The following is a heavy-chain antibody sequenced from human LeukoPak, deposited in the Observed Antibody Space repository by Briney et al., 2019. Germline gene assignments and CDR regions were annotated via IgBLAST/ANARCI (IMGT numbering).Heavy chain of an antibody. Sequence: PGRSLRLSCAASGFTFSSYAMHWVRQAPGKGLEWVAVISYDGSNKYYADSVKGRFTISRDNSKSTLYLQMNSLRAEDTAVYYCARDQDPYSSGWYGGGFDYWGQGTLVTVSS. V-gene: IGHV3-30-3*01. CDR3: ARDQDPYSSGWYGGGFDY. CDR2: ISYDGSNK. J-gene: IGHJ4*02. D-gene: IGHD6-19*01. CDR1: GFTFSSYA.